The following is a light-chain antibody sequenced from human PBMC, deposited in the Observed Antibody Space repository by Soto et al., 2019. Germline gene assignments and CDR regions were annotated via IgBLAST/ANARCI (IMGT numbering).Light chain of an antibody. J-gene: IGKJ1*01. CDR2: LGS. V-gene: IGKV2-28*01. CDR3: MQALHAWT. CDR1: QSLLHSNEYNY. Sequence: DIVMTQSPLSLPVTPGEAASISCRSSQSLLHSNEYNYLDWYLQKPGQSPQLLIYLGSHRASGVPDRFSGSVSGTDFTLKISRVEAEDVGVYYCMQALHAWTFGQGTKVEIK.